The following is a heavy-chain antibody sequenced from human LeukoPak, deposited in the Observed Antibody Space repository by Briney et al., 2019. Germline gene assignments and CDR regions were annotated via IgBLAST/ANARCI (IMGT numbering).Heavy chain of an antibody. CDR3: AKVELEYQLLPYYCDY. D-gene: IGHD2-2*01. CDR2: ISGSGGST. V-gene: IGHV3-23*01. J-gene: IGHJ4*02. CDR1: GFTFSSYA. Sequence: GVSLRLSCAASGFTFSSYAMSWVRQAPGKGLEWVSAISGSGGSTYYADSVKGRFTISRDNSKNTLYLQMNSLRAEDTAVYYCAKVELEYQLLPYYCDYWGQGTLVTVSS.